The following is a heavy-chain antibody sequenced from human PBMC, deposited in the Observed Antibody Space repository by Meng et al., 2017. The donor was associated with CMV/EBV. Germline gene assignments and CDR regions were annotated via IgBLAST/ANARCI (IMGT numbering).Heavy chain of an antibody. CDR3: TREEEGYCSSTSCYRGGMDV. CDR2: IRSKAYGGTT. CDR1: GFTFGDYA. J-gene: IGHJ6*02. Sequence: GESLKISCTASGFTFGDYAMSWVRQAPGKGLEWVGFIRSKAYGGTTEYAASVKGRFTISRDDSKSIAYLQMNSLKTEDTAVYYCTREEEGYCSSTSCYRGGMDVWGQGTTVTVSS. V-gene: IGHV3-49*04. D-gene: IGHD2-2*02.